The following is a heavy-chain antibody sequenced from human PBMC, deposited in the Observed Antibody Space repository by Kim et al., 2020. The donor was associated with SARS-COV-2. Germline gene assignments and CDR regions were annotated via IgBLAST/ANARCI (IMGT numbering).Heavy chain of an antibody. J-gene: IGHJ4*02. V-gene: IGHV3-53*01. D-gene: IGHD3-3*01. CDR3: ARVRRWSGYPFDY. Sequence: YADPVKVRFTISRDDSKTTLYLQMNSLRAEDTAVYYCARVRRWSGYPFDYWGQGTLVTVSS.